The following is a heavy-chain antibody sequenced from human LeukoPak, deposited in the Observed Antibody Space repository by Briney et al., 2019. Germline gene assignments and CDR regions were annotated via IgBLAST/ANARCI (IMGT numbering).Heavy chain of an antibody. V-gene: IGHV3-30*18. D-gene: IGHD5-24*01. CDR2: ISYDGSNK. J-gene: IGHJ4*02. CDR1: GFTFSSYG. CDR3: AKEGDGYNFAFDY. Sequence: GRSLRLSCAASGFTFSSYGMHWVRQDPGKGLEWVAVISYDGSNKYYADSVKGRFTISRDNSKSTLYLQMNSLRAEDTAVYYCAKEGDGYNFAFDYWGQGTLVTVSS.